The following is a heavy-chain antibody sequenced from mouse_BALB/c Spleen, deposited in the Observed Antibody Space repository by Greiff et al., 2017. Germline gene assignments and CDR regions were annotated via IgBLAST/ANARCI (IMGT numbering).Heavy chain of an antibody. CDR1: GYTFTSYY. V-gene: IGHV1S56*01. J-gene: IGHJ4*01. Sequence: QVQLQQSGPELVKPGASVKMSCKASGYTFTSYYIHWVKQRPGQGLEWIGWIYPGDGSTKYNEKFKGKTTLTADKSSSTAYMLLSSLTSEDSAIYFCAREGAMDYWGQGASDTASS. CDR2: IYPGDGST. CDR3: AREGAMDY.